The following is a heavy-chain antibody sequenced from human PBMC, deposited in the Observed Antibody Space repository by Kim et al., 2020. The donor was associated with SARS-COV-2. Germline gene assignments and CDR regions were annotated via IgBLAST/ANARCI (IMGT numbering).Heavy chain of an antibody. CDR2: IYYSGST. CDR1: GGSISSYY. D-gene: IGHD3-16*01. Sequence: SETLSLTCTVSGGSISSYYWSWIRQPPGKGLEWIGYIYYSGSTNYNPSLKSRVTISVDTSKNQFSLKLSSVTAADTAVYYCARDRVGGPDDYYYYGMDVWGQGTTVTVSS. CDR3: ARDRVGGPDDYYYYGMDV. J-gene: IGHJ6*02. V-gene: IGHV4-59*13.